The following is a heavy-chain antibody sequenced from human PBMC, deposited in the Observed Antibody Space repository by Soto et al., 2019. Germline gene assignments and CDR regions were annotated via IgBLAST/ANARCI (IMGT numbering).Heavy chain of an antibody. Sequence: QVQLQESGPGLVKPSQTLSLTCTVSGGSISSGGYYCSWIRQHPGQGLEWIGSIYYSGSTYYNPSLKSRVTISVDTSKNQFSLKLSSVTAADTAVYYCARSPEATVTAFDYWGQGTLVTVSS. V-gene: IGHV4-31*03. D-gene: IGHD4-17*01. CDR1: GGSISSGGYY. CDR2: IYYSGST. CDR3: ARSPEATVTAFDY. J-gene: IGHJ4*02.